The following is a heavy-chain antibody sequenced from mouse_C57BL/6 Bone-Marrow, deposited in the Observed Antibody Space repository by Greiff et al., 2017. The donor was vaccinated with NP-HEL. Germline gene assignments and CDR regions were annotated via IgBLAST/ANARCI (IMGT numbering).Heavy chain of an antibody. Sequence: QVQLQQPGAELVMPGASVKLSCKASGYTFISYWMHWVKQRPGQGLEWIGEIDPSDSYTNYNQKFKGKSTLTVDKSSSTAYMQLSSLTSEDSAVYYCARGGLGDWYFDVWGTGTTVTVSS. CDR1: GYTFISYW. D-gene: IGHD4-1*01. CDR3: ARGGLGDWYFDV. V-gene: IGHV1-69*01. CDR2: IDPSDSYT. J-gene: IGHJ1*03.